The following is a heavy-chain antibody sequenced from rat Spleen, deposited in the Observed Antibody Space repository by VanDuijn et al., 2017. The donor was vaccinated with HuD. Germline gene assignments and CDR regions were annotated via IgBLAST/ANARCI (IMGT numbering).Heavy chain of an antibody. CDR2: ITNASGRT. J-gene: IGHJ3*01. D-gene: IGHD3-5*01. CDR1: GFTFNNYW. CDR3: ARGDSPLNWFAY. Sequence: EVQLVESGGGLVQPGGSLKLSCVASGFTFNNYWMTWIRQAPGRGLEWVASITNASGRTYYSDFVKGRFTISRDTAQNTLYLQMNSLRSEDTATYYCARGDSPLNWFAYWGQGTLVTVSS. V-gene: IGHV5-31*01.